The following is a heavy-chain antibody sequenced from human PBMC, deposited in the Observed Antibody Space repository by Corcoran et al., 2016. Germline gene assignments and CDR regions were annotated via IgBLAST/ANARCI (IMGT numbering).Heavy chain of an antibody. V-gene: IGHV4-59*01. CDR2: IFYTGIT. Sequence: QVHLQESGPGLVKPSETLSLTCDVSGDSIRSYYWNWIRQPPGKGLEWIGYIFYTGITNYNPSLKSRVTISVDTSKNQFSLKLNSVPAAETAVYYCARDGSYGAMGYCDYWGQGTLVTVSS. J-gene: IGHJ4*02. CDR3: ARDGSYGAMGYCDY. CDR1: GDSIRSYY. D-gene: IGHD5-18*01.